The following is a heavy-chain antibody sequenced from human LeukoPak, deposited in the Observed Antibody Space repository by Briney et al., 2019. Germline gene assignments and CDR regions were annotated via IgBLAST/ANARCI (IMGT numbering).Heavy chain of an antibody. J-gene: IGHJ4*02. D-gene: IGHD3-10*01. V-gene: IGHV3-48*01. Sequence: PGGSLRLSRAASGFTFSSYSMNWVRQAPGKGLEWVSYISSSSSTIYYADSVKGRFTISRDNAKNSLYLQMNSLRAEDTAVYYCARDREDYYGSGSRGERDYWGQGTLVTVSS. CDR3: ARDREDYYGSGSRGERDY. CDR2: ISSSSSTI. CDR1: GFTFSSYS.